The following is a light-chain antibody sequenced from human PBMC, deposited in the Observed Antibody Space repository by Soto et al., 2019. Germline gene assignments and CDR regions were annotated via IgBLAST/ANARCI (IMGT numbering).Light chain of an antibody. V-gene: IGKV3-20*01. CDR3: QQYGSSPT. J-gene: IGKJ5*01. CDR1: QSVSSRY. CDR2: GAT. Sequence: ELVLTQSQDNLSLSPEELATLGCRVSQSVSSRYLAWYQHKPGQAPRLLIYGATSRATGIPDRFSGSGSGTDFTLTISRLEPEDFAVYYCQQYGSSPTFGQGTRLEIK.